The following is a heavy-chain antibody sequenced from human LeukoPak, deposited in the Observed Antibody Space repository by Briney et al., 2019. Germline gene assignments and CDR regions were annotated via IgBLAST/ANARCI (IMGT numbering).Heavy chain of an antibody. Sequence: SETLSLTCAVSGGSISSSNWWSWVRHPPGKGLEWIGEIYHSGSTNYNPSLKSRVTISVDKSKNQFSLKLSSVTAADTAVYYCARRPYYDILTGYSDPFDYWGQGTLVTVSS. CDR2: IYHSGST. D-gene: IGHD3-9*01. CDR3: ARRPYYDILTGYSDPFDY. CDR1: GGSISSSNW. J-gene: IGHJ4*02. V-gene: IGHV4-4*02.